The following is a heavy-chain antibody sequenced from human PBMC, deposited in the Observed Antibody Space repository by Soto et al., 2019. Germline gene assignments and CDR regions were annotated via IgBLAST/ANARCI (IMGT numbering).Heavy chain of an antibody. CDR1: GFTFTRYS. Sequence: RRLSCAASGFTFTRYSMNWVRQAPGKGLEWVSSISSTTNYIYYGDSMKGRFTISRDNAKNSLYLEMNSLRAEDTAVYYCARESEDLTSNFDYWGQGNMVTVS. V-gene: IGHV3-21*06. CDR2: ISSTTNYI. CDR3: ARESEDLTSNFDY. J-gene: IGHJ4*02.